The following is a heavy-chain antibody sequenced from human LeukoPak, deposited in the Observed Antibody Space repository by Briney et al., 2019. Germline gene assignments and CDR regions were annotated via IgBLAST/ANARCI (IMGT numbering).Heavy chain of an antibody. J-gene: IGHJ4*02. Sequence: SETLSLTCSVSGGSITSSSYSWGWIRQPPGKGLEWIGTMHYSGSSYYNPSLKSRVTISVDTSKNQFSLKLTSVTAADTAVYYCARLYSSSRNFDYWGQGTLVTVSS. V-gene: IGHV4-39*01. CDR2: MHYSGSS. CDR1: GGSITSSSYS. CDR3: ARLYSSSRNFDY. D-gene: IGHD6-13*01.